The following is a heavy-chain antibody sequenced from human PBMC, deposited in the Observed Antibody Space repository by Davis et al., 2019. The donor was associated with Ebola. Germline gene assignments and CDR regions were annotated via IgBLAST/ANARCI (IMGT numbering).Heavy chain of an antibody. D-gene: IGHD1-26*01. CDR2: ISYDGSNK. J-gene: IGHJ4*02. CDR1: GFTFSSYA. CDR3: ARGSYPGY. V-gene: IGHV3-30*04. Sequence: PGGSLRLSCAASGFTFSSYAMHWVRQAPGKGLEWVAVISYDGSNKYYADSVKGRFTISRDNSKNTLYLQMNSLRAEDTAVYYCARGSYPGYWGQGTLVTVSS.